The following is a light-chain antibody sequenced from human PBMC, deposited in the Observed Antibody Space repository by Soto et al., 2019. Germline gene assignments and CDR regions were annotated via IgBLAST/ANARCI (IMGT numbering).Light chain of an antibody. CDR1: QGISHY. J-gene: IGKJ4*01. CDR3: RRSYDAHFN. CDR2: GVS. Sequence: DIQLTQSPSSLSASVGDEVTITCRASQGISHYLTWYQQKPGRAPTLLIYGVSTLQSGVPSRFRGRGSGTDFTLTISNLQPVYCANYYRRRSYDAHFNFDGGTRVDIK. V-gene: IGKV1-39*01.